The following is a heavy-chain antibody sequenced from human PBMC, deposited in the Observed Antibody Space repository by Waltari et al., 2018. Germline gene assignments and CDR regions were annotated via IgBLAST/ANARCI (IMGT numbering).Heavy chain of an antibody. J-gene: IGHJ4*02. Sequence: EVQLLESGGGLVQPGGSLRLSCAASGFTFSTYAMSWVRQAPGKGLEWVSGISGSGGSTYYADAVKGRFTISRDNSKNTLYLQMSSLRAEDTAVYYCAKTRSWYRDTSQSTSYYCDFWGQGTLVTVSS. CDR1: GFTFSTYA. V-gene: IGHV3-23*01. CDR2: ISGSGGST. D-gene: IGHD6-13*01. CDR3: AKTRSWYRDTSQSTSYYCDF.